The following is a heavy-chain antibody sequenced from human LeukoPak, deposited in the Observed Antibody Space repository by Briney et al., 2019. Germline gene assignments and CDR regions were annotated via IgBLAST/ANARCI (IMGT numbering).Heavy chain of an antibody. V-gene: IGHV3-7*01. J-gene: IGHJ5*02. D-gene: IGHD3-22*01. CDR2: IKQDGSEK. CDR3: AGGELGYYDSSGLVDP. CDR1: GFTFSSYW. Sequence: GGSLRLSCAASGFTFSSYWMSWVRQAPGKGLEWVVNIKQDGSEKYYVDSVKGRFTISRDNAKNSLYLQMNSLRAEDTAVYYCAGGELGYYDSSGLVDPWGQGTLVTVSS.